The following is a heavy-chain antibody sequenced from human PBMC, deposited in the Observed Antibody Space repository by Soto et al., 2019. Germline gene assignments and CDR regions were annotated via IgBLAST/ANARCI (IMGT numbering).Heavy chain of an antibody. D-gene: IGHD1-26*01. CDR1: GGTFSTYS. CDR3: ASSQGGAFQLLYAFDI. V-gene: IGHV1-69*01. Sequence: QVQLVQSGAEVKQPGSSVKVSCKASGGTFSTYSVSWVRQAPGQGLEWMGGIIPMFGSTKYAQTFQDRVTVTVQQSTSPVYMELSSLRSDDTAVYYGASSQGGAFQLLYAFDICGQGTKVTVSS. CDR2: IIPMFGST. J-gene: IGHJ3*02.